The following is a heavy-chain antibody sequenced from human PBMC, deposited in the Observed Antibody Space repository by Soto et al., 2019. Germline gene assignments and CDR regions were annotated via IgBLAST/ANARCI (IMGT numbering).Heavy chain of an antibody. D-gene: IGHD1-26*01. CDR2: IYYSGST. CDR3: AREMGATSAAFDI. Sequence: PSETLSITCTVSGVSISRYYWSWIRQPPGKGLEWIGFIYYSGSTNYNPSLKSRVTISVDTSKNQFSLKLNSVTAADTAVYYCAREMGATSAAFDIWGQGTMVTVSS. V-gene: IGHV4-59*01. CDR1: GVSISRYY. J-gene: IGHJ3*02.